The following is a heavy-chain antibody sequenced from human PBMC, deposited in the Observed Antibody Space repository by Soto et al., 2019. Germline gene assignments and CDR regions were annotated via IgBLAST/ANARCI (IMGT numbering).Heavy chain of an antibody. V-gene: IGHV4-59*01. Sequence: SETLSLTCTVSGGSISSYYWSWIRQPPGKGLEWIGYIYYSGSTNYNPSLKSRVTISVDTSKNQFSLKLSSVTAADTAVYYCARRESIAALYNWFDPWGQGTLVTVSS. D-gene: IGHD6-6*01. J-gene: IGHJ5*02. CDR2: IYYSGST. CDR3: ARRESIAALYNWFDP. CDR1: GGSISSYY.